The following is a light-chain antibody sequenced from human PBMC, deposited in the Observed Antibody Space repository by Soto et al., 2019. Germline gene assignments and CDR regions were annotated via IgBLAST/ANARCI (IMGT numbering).Light chain of an antibody. Sequence: DIQMTQSPSTLSASVGDRVTITCRASQSISSWLAWYQQKPGKAPKFLIFKASSLESGVPSRFSGSGSGTEITLTSSNLQPDDFATYSGQQYNTYPLTLGGGNKVEIK. V-gene: IGKV1-5*03. J-gene: IGKJ4*01. CDR2: KAS. CDR3: QQYNTYPLT. CDR1: QSISSW.